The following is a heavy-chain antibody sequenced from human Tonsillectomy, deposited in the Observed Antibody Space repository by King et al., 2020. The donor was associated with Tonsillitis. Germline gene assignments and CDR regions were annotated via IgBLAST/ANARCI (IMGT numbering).Heavy chain of an antibody. J-gene: IGHJ4*02. CDR3: ARRAGDWEFDY. CDR1: GYSISSGYY. D-gene: IGHD3/OR15-3a*01. V-gene: IGHV4-38-2*02. CDR2: IDHSGST. Sequence: VQLQDSGPGLVKPSETLSLICTVSGYSISSGYYWGWIRQPPGKGLGWIGSIDHSGSTYYNPSLKSRVTISVDTSKNQFSLKLRSVTAADTAVYSCARRAGDWEFDYWGQGTLVTVSS.